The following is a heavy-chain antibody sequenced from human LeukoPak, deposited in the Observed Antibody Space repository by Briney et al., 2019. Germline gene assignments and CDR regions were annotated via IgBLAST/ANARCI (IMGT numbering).Heavy chain of an antibody. D-gene: IGHD3-10*01. CDR3: ARSGYYGSGSYSDY. Sequence: PGGSLRLSWAASGFTFSDHWIHWVRQAPGKGLVWVSGINWHGDRTGYADSVKGRFTISRDNAKNSLYLQMNSLRAEDTALYYCARSGYYGSGSYSDYWGQGTLVTVSS. CDR1: GFTFSDHW. CDR2: INWHGDRT. V-gene: IGHV3-20*04. J-gene: IGHJ4*02.